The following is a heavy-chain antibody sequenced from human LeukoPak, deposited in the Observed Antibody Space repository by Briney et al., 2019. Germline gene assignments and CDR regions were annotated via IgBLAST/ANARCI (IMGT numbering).Heavy chain of an antibody. CDR1: GDSVSSNSAA. CDR2: TYYRSKWYN. V-gene: IGHV6-1*01. D-gene: IGHD2-15*01. J-gene: IGHJ6*02. Sequence: SQTLSLTCAISGDSVSSNSAAWNWIRQSPSRGLEWLGRTYYRSKWYNDYAVSVKSRITINPDTSKNQFSLQLNSVTPEDTAVYYCARDRECSGGSCYYGTDVWGQGTTVTVSS. CDR3: ARDRECSGGSCYYGTDV.